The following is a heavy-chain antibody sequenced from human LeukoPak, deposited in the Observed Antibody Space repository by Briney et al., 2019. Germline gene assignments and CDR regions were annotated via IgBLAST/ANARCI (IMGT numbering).Heavy chain of an antibody. CDR3: ARDGIGDAFDI. CDR1: GYSISSYY. J-gene: IGHJ3*02. Sequence: SETLSLTCAVSGYSISSYYWSWIRQPPGKGLEWIGYIYYSGSTNYNPSLKSRVTISVDTSKNQFSLKLSSVTAADTAVYYCARDGIGDAFDIWGQGTMVTVSS. V-gene: IGHV4-59*01. CDR2: IYYSGST.